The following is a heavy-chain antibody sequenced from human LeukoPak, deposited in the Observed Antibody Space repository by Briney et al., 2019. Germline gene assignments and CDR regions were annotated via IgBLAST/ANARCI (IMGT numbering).Heavy chain of an antibody. Sequence: ASVKVSCKASGGTFSSYAISWVRQAPGQGLEWMGWMNPNSGNTGYAQKFQGRVTMTRNTSISTAYMELSSLRSEGTAVYYCARGSSSGMDVWGQGTTVTVSS. J-gene: IGHJ6*02. V-gene: IGHV1-8*02. CDR1: GGTFSSYA. CDR3: ARGSSSGMDV. CDR2: MNPNSGNT.